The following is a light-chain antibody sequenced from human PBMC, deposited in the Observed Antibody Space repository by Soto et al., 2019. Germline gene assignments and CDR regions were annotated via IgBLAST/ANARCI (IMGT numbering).Light chain of an antibody. Sequence: QSVLTQPPSVSGAPGQRVTISCTGNNSNLGAGHDVHWYQQLPGAAPKLVVFGNRNRPSGVPERFSGSKSGTSASLAITGLQAEDEADYYCQAYDYSLTAFVFGGWTKLTVL. V-gene: IGLV1-40*01. CDR1: NSNLGAGHD. CDR3: QAYDYSLTAFV. CDR2: GNR. J-gene: IGLJ3*02.